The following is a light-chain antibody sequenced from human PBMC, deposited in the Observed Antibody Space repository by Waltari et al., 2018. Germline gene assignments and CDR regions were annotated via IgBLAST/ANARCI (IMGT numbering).Light chain of an antibody. CDR2: RVS. V-gene: IGKV2-30*02. CDR3: MQGTHWPYT. CDR1: QRLVHSDGNTH. J-gene: IGKJ2*01. Sequence: DVVMTQSPLSLSVTLGQAASISCQASQRLVHSDGNTHLNWFHQRPGQSPRRLIYRVSNRDSGVPDRFSGSGSGTDFTLKINKVEAEDVGIYYCMQGTHWPYTFGQGTKLDIK.